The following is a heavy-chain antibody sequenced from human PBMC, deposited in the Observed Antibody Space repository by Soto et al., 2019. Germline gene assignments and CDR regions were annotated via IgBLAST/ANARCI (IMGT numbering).Heavy chain of an antibody. J-gene: IGHJ4*02. D-gene: IGHD6-19*01. CDR3: GKFPSGWGGGGCFDS. Sequence: EVQLLESGGGLVQPGGSLRLSCAASGFAFNNYAMSWVRQAPAKGLEWVSTIDNSGGSTYYADSVKGRFTISRDNSKDTLFMQLNSLGAEGTAVNYRGKFPSGWGGGGCFDSWGQGTLVTVSS. CDR1: GFAFNNYA. V-gene: IGHV3-23*01. CDR2: IDNSGGST.